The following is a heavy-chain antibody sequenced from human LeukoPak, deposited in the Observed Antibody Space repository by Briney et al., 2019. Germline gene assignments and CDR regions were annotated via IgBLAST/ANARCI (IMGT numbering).Heavy chain of an antibody. Sequence: SETLSLTCTVSGGSISSYYWSWIRQPPGKGLEWIGYIYTSGSTNYNPSLKSRVTISVDTSKNRFSLKLSSVTAADTAVYYCARRRAYYMDVWGKGTTVTVSS. J-gene: IGHJ6*03. CDR3: ARRRAYYMDV. CDR1: GGSISSYY. V-gene: IGHV4-4*09. CDR2: IYTSGST.